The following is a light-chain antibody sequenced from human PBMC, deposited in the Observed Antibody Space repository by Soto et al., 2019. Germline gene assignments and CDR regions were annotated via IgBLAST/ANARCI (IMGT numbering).Light chain of an antibody. CDR3: MQGTHWPFT. CDR1: QSLVSSNENTF. CDR2: KVS. V-gene: IGKV2-30*01. Sequence: DAVMTQSPVSLPVTLGQPAAISCRSSQSLVSSNENTFLSWFHQRPGQSPRRLIYKVSNRDSGVPDRFSGSGTGTDFTLKISRVEAEDVGIYYCMQGTHWPFTFGQGTRWISN. J-gene: IGKJ2*01.